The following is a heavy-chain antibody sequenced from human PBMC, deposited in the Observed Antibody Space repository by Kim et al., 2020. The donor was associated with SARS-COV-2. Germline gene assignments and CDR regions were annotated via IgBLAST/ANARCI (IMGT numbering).Heavy chain of an antibody. CDR3: ARQGETMVRPNWFDP. CDR2: IYYSGST. Sequence: SETLSLTCTVSGGSISSSSYYWGWIRQPPGKGLEWIGSIYYSGSTYYNPSLKSRVTISVDTSKNQFSLKLSSVTAADTAVYYCARQGETMVRPNWFDPWGQGTLVTVSS. V-gene: IGHV4-39*01. J-gene: IGHJ5*02. CDR1: GGSISSSSYY. D-gene: IGHD3-10*01.